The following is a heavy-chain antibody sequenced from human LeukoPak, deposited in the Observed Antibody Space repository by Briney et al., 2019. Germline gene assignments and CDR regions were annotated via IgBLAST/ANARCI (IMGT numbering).Heavy chain of an antibody. V-gene: IGHV3-23*01. CDR3: AKRSGSSGYYTLFDY. Sequence: PGGSLRLSCAASGFTFNSYAMNWVRQAPGKGLEWVSGISGSGGSTDYADSVKGRFTISRDNSKNTVYMQMNSLRAEDTAVCYCAKRSGSSGYYTLFDYWGQGTLVTVSS. CDR1: GFTFNSYA. D-gene: IGHD3-22*01. CDR2: ISGSGGST. J-gene: IGHJ4*02.